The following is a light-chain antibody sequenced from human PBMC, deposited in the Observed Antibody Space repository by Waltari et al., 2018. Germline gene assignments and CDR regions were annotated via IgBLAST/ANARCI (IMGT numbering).Light chain of an antibody. V-gene: IGLV2-14*03. CDR3: SSYTNSNTWV. CDR2: AVS. Sequence: QSALTQPASVSGSPGQPITISCTGTSGDIGVFNNVSWYQQHPGKVPKLLIYAVSKRPSGVSNRFSGSKSGNTASLTISGLQAEDEADYYCSSYTNSNTWVFGGGTKLTVL. CDR1: SGDIGVFNN. J-gene: IGLJ3*02.